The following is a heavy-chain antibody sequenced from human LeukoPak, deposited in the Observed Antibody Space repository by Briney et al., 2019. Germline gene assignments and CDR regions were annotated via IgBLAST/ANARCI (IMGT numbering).Heavy chain of an antibody. CDR2: IYYSGST. CDR1: GGSISSYY. J-gene: IGHJ6*02. D-gene: IGHD6-13*01. Sequence: SETLSLTCTVSGGSISSYYWSWIRQPPGKGLEWIGYIYYSGSTNYNPSLKSRVTISVDTSKNQFSLKLSSVTAADTAVYYCARRSSSWPYYYYGMDVWGQGTTVTVSS. CDR3: ARRSSSWPYYYYGMDV. V-gene: IGHV4-59*08.